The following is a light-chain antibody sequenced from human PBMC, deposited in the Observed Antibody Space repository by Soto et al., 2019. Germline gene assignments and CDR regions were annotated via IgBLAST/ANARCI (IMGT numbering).Light chain of an antibody. J-gene: IGLJ1*01. CDR3: NSYTSSRTPHYV. CDR2: EVS. V-gene: IGLV2-14*01. Sequence: QSVLTQPASVSGSPGQSITISCTGTSSDVGSYNYVSWYQQHPGKAPKLMIYEVSNRPSGVSNRFSGSKSGNTASLTISGLQAEDEADYYCNSYTSSRTPHYVFGTGTKLTVL. CDR1: SSDVGSYNY.